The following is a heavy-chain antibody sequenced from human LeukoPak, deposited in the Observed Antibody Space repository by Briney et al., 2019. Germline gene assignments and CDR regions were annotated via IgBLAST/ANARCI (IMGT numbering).Heavy chain of an antibody. D-gene: IGHD1-1*01. Sequence: SETLPLTCTVSGGSISSGNYYWSWIRQPPGKGLEWIGYIDYSGSTYYNPSLKSRVTISADTSKTQFSLNLSSVTAADTAVYYCASGDNDPLFDYWGQGTLVTVSS. J-gene: IGHJ4*02. CDR3: ASGDNDPLFDY. V-gene: IGHV4-30-4*01. CDR2: IDYSGST. CDR1: GGSISSGNYY.